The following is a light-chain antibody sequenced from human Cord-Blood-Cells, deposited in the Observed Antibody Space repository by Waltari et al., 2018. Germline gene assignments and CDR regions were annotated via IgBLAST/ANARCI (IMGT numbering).Light chain of an antibody. CDR3: CSYAGSYTWV. V-gene: IGLV2-11*01. J-gene: IGLJ3*02. Sequence: QSALTQPRSASGPPGQSVTISCTGTSSDVGGYNYVSWYQPHPGKAPKLMIYDVSKRPSGVPDRFSGSKSGNTASLTISGLQAEDEADYYCCSYAGSYTWVFGGGTKLTVL. CDR2: DVS. CDR1: SSDVGGYNY.